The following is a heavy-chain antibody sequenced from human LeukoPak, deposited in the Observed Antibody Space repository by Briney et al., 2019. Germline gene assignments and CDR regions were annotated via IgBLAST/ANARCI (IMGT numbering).Heavy chain of an antibody. CDR3: AKDLDCSSTNCYPDY. J-gene: IGHJ4*02. CDR2: ISGSSGST. CDR1: GFTFSSSA. V-gene: IGHV3-23*01. Sequence: PGGSLRLSCAASGFTFSSSAMSWVRQAPGKGLEWVSAISGSSGSTYYADSVKGRFTISRDNSKNTLYLQMNSLRAEDTAVYYRAKDLDCSSTNCYPDYWGQGTLVPVSS. D-gene: IGHD2-2*01.